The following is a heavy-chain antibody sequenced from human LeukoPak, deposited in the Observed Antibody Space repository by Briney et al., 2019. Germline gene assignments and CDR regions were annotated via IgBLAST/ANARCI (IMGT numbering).Heavy chain of an antibody. V-gene: IGHV3-30*02. J-gene: IGHJ4*02. CDR1: GFTFSSYG. CDR2: IRYDGSNK. D-gene: IGHD3-22*01. CDR3: ARVYYYDSSGYFNPFVY. Sequence: GGSLRLSCAASGFTFSSYGMHWVRQAPGKGLEWVAFIRYDGSNKYYADSVKGRFTISRDNSKNTLYLQMNSLRAEDTAVYDCARVYYYDSSGYFNPFVYWGQGTLVTVSS.